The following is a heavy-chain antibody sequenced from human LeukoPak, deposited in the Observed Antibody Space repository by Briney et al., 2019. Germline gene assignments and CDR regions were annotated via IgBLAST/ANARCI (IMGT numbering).Heavy chain of an antibody. CDR1: GGSISSYY. V-gene: IGHV4-59*12. CDR2: IYYSGST. D-gene: IGHD2-2*01. CDR3: ARFKGDQSYYYYGMDV. Sequence: PSETLSLTCTASGGSISSYYWSWIRQPPGKGLEWIGYIYYSGSTNYNPSLKSRVTISVDTSKNQFSLKLSSVTAADTAVYYCARFKGDQSYYYYGMDVWGQGTTVTVSS. J-gene: IGHJ6*02.